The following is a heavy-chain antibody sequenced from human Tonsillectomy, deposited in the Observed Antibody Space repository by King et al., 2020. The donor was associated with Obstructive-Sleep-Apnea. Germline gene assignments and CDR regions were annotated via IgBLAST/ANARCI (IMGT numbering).Heavy chain of an antibody. Sequence: VQLVESGGGLVKPGGSLRLSCAASGFTFSSYNMNWVRQAPGKGLEWVSSNSTSSGYIYYADSVKGRFSISRDNAKNSLYLQMNSLRVEDTAVYYCATALATAAPFDSWGQGTLVTVSS. D-gene: IGHD6-13*01. CDR2: NSTSSGYI. V-gene: IGHV3-21*01. CDR3: ATALATAAPFDS. CDR1: GFTFSSYN. J-gene: IGHJ4*02.